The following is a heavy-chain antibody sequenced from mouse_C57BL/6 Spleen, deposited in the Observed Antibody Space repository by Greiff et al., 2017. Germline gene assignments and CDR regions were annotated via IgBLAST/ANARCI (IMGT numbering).Heavy chain of an antibody. CDR2: IRSKSNNYAT. CDR3: MRHWDYGSSYYYAMDY. CDR1: GFSFNTYA. V-gene: IGHV10-1*01. D-gene: IGHD1-1*01. J-gene: IGHJ4*01. Sequence: EVKLVESGGGLVQPKGSLKFSCAASGFSFNTYAMNCVRQAPGQGLEWVARIRSKSNNYATYYADSVKDRFTISRDDSTSMLYLQMNNLKTEDTAMYYCMRHWDYGSSYYYAMDYWGQGTSVTVSS.